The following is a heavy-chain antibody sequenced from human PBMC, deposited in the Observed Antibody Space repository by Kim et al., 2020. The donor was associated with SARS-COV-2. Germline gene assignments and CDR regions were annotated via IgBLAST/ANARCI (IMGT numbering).Heavy chain of an antibody. Sequence: SETLSLTCAVYGGSFSGYYWSWIRQPPGKGLEWIGEINHSGSTNYNPSLKSRVTISVDTSKNQFSLKLSSVTAADTAVYYCARGRRARRHFDYWGQGTL. J-gene: IGHJ4*02. CDR3: ARGRRARRHFDY. CDR2: INHSGST. V-gene: IGHV4-34*01. CDR1: GGSFSGYY.